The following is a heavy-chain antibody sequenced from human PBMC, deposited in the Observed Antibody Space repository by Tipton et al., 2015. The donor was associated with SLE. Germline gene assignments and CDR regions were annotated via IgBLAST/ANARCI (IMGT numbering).Heavy chain of an antibody. D-gene: IGHD2-15*01. CDR1: GYTFTSYD. J-gene: IGHJ6*02. Sequence: QSGAEVKKPGASVKVSCKASGYTFTSYDINWVRQATGQGLEWMGWMNPNSGNTGYAQKFQGRVTMTRNTSISTAYMELSSLRSEDTAVYYCTRVSEVVVATYYYYYGMDVWGQGTTVTVSS. CDR2: MNPNSGNT. V-gene: IGHV1-8*01. CDR3: TRVSEVVVATYYYYYGMDV.